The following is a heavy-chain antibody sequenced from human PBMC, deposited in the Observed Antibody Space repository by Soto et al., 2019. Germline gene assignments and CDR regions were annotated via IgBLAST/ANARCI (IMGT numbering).Heavy chain of an antibody. D-gene: IGHD4-17*01. CDR2: IWYDGSNK. J-gene: IGHJ2*01. Sequence: QVQLVESGGGVVQPGRSLRLSCAASGFTFSSYGMHWVRQAPGKGLEWVAVIWYDGSNKYYADSVKGRFTISRDNSKNTLYLQMNGLRAEDTAVYYGARDRDYGDYANWYFDLWGRGPLVTVSS. V-gene: IGHV3-33*01. CDR3: ARDRDYGDYANWYFDL. CDR1: GFTFSSYG.